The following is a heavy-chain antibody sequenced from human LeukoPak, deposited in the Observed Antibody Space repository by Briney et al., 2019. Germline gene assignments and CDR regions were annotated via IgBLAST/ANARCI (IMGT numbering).Heavy chain of an antibody. CDR1: GITVSSYY. CDR3: ARDEGAAGLDY. V-gene: IGHV3-21*01. D-gene: IGHD6-13*01. J-gene: IGHJ4*02. Sequence: GGSLRLSCAVSGITVSSYYMSWVRQAPGKGLEWVSSISSSSSYIYYADSVKGRFTISRDNAKNSLYLQMNSLRAEDTAVYYCARDEGAAGLDYWGQGTLVTVSS. CDR2: ISSSSSYI.